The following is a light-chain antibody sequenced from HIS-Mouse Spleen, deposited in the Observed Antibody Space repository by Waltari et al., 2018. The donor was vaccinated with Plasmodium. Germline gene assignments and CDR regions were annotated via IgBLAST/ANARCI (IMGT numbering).Light chain of an antibody. CDR2: ACS. J-gene: IGLJ1*01. V-gene: IGLV3-21*03. CDR1: NIGSKS. CDR3: QVCDSSSDPYV. Sequence: SYVLTQPPSVSVAPGKTARITCGGNNIGSKSVHWYQQKPGQAPVLVVYACSDRPSGIPERCSGSDSGNTATLTISRVEAGDEADYCCQVCDSSSDPYVFGTGTKVTVL.